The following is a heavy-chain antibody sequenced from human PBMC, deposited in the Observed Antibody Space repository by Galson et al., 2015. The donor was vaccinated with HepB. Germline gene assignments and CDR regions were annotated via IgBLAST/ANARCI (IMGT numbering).Heavy chain of an antibody. V-gene: IGHV1-69*13. D-gene: IGHD2-21*02. Sequence: SVKVSCKASGGTFSSYAISWVRQAPGQGLEWMGGIIPIFGTANYAQKFQGRVTITADESTSTAYMELSSLRSEDTAVYYCAGDQAYCGGDCHYYYYGMDVWGQGTTVTVSS. CDR1: GGTFSSYA. J-gene: IGHJ6*02. CDR3: AGDQAYCGGDCHYYYYGMDV. CDR2: IIPIFGTA.